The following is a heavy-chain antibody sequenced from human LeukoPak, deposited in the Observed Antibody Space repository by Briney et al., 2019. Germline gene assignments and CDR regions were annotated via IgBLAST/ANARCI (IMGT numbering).Heavy chain of an antibody. CDR3: ARARGDILTGYYYGY. V-gene: IGHV4-34*01. CDR1: GGSFSGYY. J-gene: IGHJ4*02. CDR2: INHSGST. D-gene: IGHD3-9*01. Sequence: SETLSLTCAVYGGSFSGYYWSWIRQPPGKGLEWIGEINHSGSTNYNLSLKSRVTISVDTSKNQFSLKLSSVTAADTAVYYCARARGDILTGYYYGYWGQGTLVTVSS.